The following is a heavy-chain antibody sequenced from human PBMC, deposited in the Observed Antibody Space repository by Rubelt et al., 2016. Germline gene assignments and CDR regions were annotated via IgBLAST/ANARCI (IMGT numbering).Heavy chain of an antibody. J-gene: IGHJ4*02. Sequence: EVQLVESGGGLVQPGGSLRLSCAASGFTLSTYSMNWVRQAPGKGLEWVSYISYRSGIIHYADSVMGRFTISRDNAKNSLYLQMKSLRDEDTAVYYCARDLSRYSSWYHPLGGQGTLVTVSS. V-gene: IGHV3-48*02. CDR1: GFTLSTYS. CDR3: ARDLSRYSSWYHPL. D-gene: IGHD6-13*01. CDR2: ISYRSGII.